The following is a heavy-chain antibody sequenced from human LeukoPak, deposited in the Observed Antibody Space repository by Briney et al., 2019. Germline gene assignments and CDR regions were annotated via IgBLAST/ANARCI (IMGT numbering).Heavy chain of an antibody. CDR3: ARLSREARHWGDAFDI. CDR2: IIPIFGTA. V-gene: IGHV1-69*13. J-gene: IGHJ3*02. D-gene: IGHD3-16*01. CDR1: GGTFSSYA. Sequence: SVNVSCKASGGTFSSYAISWVRQAPGQGLEWMGGIIPIFGTANYAQKFQGRVTITADESTSTAYMELSSLRSEDTAVYYCARLSREARHWGDAFDIWGQGTMVTVSS.